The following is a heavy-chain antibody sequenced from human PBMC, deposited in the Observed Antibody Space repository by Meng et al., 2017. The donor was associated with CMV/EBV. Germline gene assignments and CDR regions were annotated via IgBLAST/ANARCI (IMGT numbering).Heavy chain of an antibody. CDR2: MSYDGSNK. D-gene: IGHD1-26*01. CDR1: GFTFSSYA. V-gene: IGHV3-30*04. CDR3: AREGVGWELLGSPFDY. J-gene: IGHJ4*02. Sequence: GGSLRLSCAASGFTFSSYAMHWVRQAPGKGLEWVAVMSYDGSNKYYADSVKGRFTISRDNSKNTLYLQMNSLRAEDTAVYYCAREGVGWELLGSPFDYWGQGTLVTVSS.